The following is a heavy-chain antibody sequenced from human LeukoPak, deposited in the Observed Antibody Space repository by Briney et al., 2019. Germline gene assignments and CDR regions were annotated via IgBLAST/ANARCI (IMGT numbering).Heavy chain of an antibody. J-gene: IGHJ4*02. CDR2: ISSSSSYI. D-gene: IGHD6-19*01. Sequence: RSGGSLRLSCAASGFTFSSYAMSWVRQAPGKGLEWVSSISSSSSYIYYADSVKGRFTISRDNAKNSLYLQMNSLRAEDTAVYYCARSIAVAGSDYWGQGTLVTVSS. CDR1: GFTFSSYA. V-gene: IGHV3-21*01. CDR3: ARSIAVAGSDY.